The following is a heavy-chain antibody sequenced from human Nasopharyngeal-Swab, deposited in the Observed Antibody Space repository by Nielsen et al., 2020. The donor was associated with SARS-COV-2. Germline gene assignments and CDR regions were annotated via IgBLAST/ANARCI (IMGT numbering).Heavy chain of an antibody. D-gene: IGHD3-9*01. Sequence: GESLKISCAASGFTFSSYAMHWVRQAPGKGLEWVAVISYDGSNKYYADSVKARFTISRDNSKNTLYLQMNSLRAEDTAVYYCASCRVFRLADYFDYWGQGTLVTVSS. CDR2: ISYDGSNK. CDR1: GFTFSSYA. CDR3: ASCRVFRLADYFDY. J-gene: IGHJ4*02. V-gene: IGHV3-30-3*01.